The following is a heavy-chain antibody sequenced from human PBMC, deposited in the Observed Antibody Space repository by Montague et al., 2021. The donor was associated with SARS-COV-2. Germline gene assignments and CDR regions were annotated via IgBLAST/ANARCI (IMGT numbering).Heavy chain of an antibody. J-gene: IGHJ4*02. V-gene: IGHV4-61*02. Sequence: TLSLTCTVSGGSISSGSYYWSWIRQPAGKGLEWIGRISIRGSTNYNPSLKSRVTISVDTSKNQFSLELSSVTAADTAVYYCARDIAVAGLFDYWGQGTLVTVSS. CDR1: GGSISSGSYY. CDR2: ISIRGST. D-gene: IGHD6-19*01. CDR3: ARDIAVAGLFDY.